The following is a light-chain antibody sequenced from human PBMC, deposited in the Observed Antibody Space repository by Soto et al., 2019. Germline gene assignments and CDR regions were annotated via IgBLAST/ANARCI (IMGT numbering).Light chain of an antibody. CDR3: QSYDTSLSASV. V-gene: IGLV1-40*01. CDR1: RSNIGAGYA. J-gene: IGLJ2*01. Sequence: QSVLTQPPSVSGAPGQRVTISCTGSRSNIGAGYAVHWYQQLPGIAPKLLIYDNTNRPSGVPDRFSASESGTSASLAITGLQSEDEADYYCQSYDTSLSASVFGGGTKVTVL. CDR2: DNT.